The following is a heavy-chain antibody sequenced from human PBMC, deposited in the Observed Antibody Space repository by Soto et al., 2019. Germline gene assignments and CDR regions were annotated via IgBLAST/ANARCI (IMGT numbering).Heavy chain of an antibody. V-gene: IGHV4-59*01. Sequence: QVQLQESGPGLVKPSETLSLTCTVSGGSISSYYWSWIRQPPGKGLEWIGYIYYSGSTNYNPSLKSRVTISVDTSKNQFSLKLSSVTAADTAVYYCARDSGRGPNWFDPWGQGTLVTVSS. CDR1: GGSISSYY. CDR3: ARDSGRGPNWFDP. D-gene: IGHD3-10*01. J-gene: IGHJ5*02. CDR2: IYYSGST.